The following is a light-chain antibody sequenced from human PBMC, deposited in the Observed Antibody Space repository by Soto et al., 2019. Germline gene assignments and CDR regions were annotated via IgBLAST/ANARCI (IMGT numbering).Light chain of an antibody. CDR1: KLGDKF. Sequence: ELTQPPSVSVSPGQTASITCSGPKLGDKFASWYQQRPGQSPVLVISQDNKRPSGIPERFSGSNSGNTATLTISGTQAVDEADYYCQAWDSGTYVFGPGTKLTVL. CDR3: QAWDSGTYV. J-gene: IGLJ1*01. CDR2: QDN. V-gene: IGLV3-1*01.